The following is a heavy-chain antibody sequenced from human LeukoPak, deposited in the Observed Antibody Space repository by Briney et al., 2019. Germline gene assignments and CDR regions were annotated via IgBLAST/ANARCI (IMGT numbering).Heavy chain of an antibody. Sequence: GASVKVSYTPSGYTFTIYGISWVRQAPGQGLEWMGWISAYNGNTNYAQKLQGRVTMTTDTSTSTAYMQLRSLRSEDTAVYYCARANNLNYDFWSGYYYWGQGTLVTVSS. D-gene: IGHD3-3*01. CDR2: ISAYNGNT. V-gene: IGHV1-18*01. CDR1: GYTFTIYG. CDR3: ARANNLNYDFWSGYYY. J-gene: IGHJ4*02.